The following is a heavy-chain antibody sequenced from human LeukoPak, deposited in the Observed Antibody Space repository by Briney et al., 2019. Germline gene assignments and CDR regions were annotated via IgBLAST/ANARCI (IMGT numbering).Heavy chain of an antibody. V-gene: IGHV3-23*01. Sequence: GGSLRLSCAASGFTFSSYGMHWVRQAPGKGLEWVSAISGSGGSTYYADSVKGRFTISRDNSKNTLYLQMNSLRAEDTAVYYCAKDLSPLRYFDWLSKVHYYCYYMDVWGKGTTVTVSS. CDR2: ISGSGGST. CDR3: AKDLSPLRYFDWLSKVHYYCYYMDV. CDR1: GFTFSSYG. D-gene: IGHD3-9*01. J-gene: IGHJ6*03.